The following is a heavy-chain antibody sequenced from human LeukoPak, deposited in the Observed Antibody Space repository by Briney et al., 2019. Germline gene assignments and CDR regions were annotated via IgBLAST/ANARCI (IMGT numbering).Heavy chain of an antibody. J-gene: IGHJ4*02. CDR2: ISVSGGST. V-gene: IGHV3-23*01. CDR1: GFTFSSYG. Sequence: PGGTLRLSCAASGFTFSSYGMSWVRQAPGKGLEWVSAISVSGGSTYYADSVKGRFTISRDNSKNTLYLQMNSLRAEDTAVYYCARGSRVAGTFDYWGQGALVTVSS. D-gene: IGHD6-19*01. CDR3: ARGSRVAGTFDY.